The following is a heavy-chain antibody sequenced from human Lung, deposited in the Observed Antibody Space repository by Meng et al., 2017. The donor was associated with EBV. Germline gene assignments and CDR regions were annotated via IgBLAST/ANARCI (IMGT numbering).Heavy chain of an antibody. J-gene: IGHJ5*02. CDR2: INPSGGSS. D-gene: IGHD1-26*01. V-gene: IGHV1-46*02. CDR1: GYTFNTNY. Sequence: QGQLVQSGGEVKKPGAPVRVSCKASGYTFNTNYMHWVRQAPGQGLEWMGVINPSGGSSIYAQRFQGRVTMTSDTSTTTVYMDLSSLRSEDTAVYYCARVSKGGSYRFDPWGQGTLVTVSS. CDR3: ARVSKGGSYRFDP.